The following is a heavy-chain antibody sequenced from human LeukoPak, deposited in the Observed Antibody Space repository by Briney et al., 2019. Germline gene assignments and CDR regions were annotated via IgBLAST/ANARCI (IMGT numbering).Heavy chain of an antibody. D-gene: IGHD6-6*01. J-gene: IGHJ4*02. CDR2: ISWNSGSI. Sequence: GRSLRLSCAASGFTFDDYAMHWVRQAPGKGLEWVSGISWNSGSIGYADSVKGRFTISRDNAKNSLYLQMNSLRAEDTALYYCAKSGEKYTNSAFEVDYWGQGTLVTVSS. CDR1: GFTFDDYA. V-gene: IGHV3-9*01. CDR3: AKSGEKYTNSAFEVDY.